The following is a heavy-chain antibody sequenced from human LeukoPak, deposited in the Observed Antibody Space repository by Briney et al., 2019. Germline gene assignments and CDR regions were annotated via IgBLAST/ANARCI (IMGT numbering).Heavy chain of an antibody. D-gene: IGHD5-12*01. Sequence: SETLSLTCTVSGGSISSSSYYWSWIRQPPGKGLEWIGEINHSGSTNYNPSLKSRVTISVDTSKNQFSLKLSSVTAADTAVYYCARAIYRGLADYWGQGTLVTVSS. CDR1: GGSISSSSYY. V-gene: IGHV4-39*07. J-gene: IGHJ4*02. CDR3: ARAIYRGLADY. CDR2: INHSGST.